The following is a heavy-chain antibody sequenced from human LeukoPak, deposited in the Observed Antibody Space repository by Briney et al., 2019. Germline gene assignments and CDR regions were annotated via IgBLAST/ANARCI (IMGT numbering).Heavy chain of an antibody. D-gene: IGHD2-21*02. CDR2: ISRSSSYI. V-gene: IGHV3-21*01. CDR3: ARVVAYCDGDCPQYFQH. CDR1: GFTFSSYS. J-gene: IGHJ1*01. Sequence: PGGSLRLSCAASGFTFSSYSMNWVRQAPGKGMEWVSSISRSSSYIHYADSVNGRFTISRDNAKNSLYLQMSSLRAEDTAVYYCARVVAYCDGDCPQYFQHWGQGTLVTVSS.